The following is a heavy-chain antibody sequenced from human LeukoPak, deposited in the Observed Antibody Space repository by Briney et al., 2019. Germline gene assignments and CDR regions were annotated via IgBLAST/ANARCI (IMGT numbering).Heavy chain of an antibody. J-gene: IGHJ4*02. V-gene: IGHV4-59*01. CDR1: GGSISSYY. CDR3: ARHVASALDY. CDR2: IYYSGST. D-gene: IGHD3-10*02. Sequence: SETLSLTCTVSGGSISSYYWSWIRQPPGKGLEWIGYIYYSGSTNYNPSLKSRVTISVDTSKNQFSLNLSSVTAADTAVYYCARHVASALDYWGQGALVTVSS.